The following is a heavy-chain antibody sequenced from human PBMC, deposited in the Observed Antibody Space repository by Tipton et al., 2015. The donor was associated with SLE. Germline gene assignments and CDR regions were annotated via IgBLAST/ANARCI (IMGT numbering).Heavy chain of an antibody. CDR1: GGSISRGSYY. CDR3: ARDGAMIVPRGSFDI. V-gene: IGHV4-61*02. Sequence: TLSLTCTVSGGSISRGSYYWSWIRQPAGKGLEWIGRIYTSGSTNYNPSLQSRVTMSVDTSKNQFSLKLSSVTAAGTAVYYCARDGAMIVPRGSFDIWGQGTMVTVSS. J-gene: IGHJ3*02. CDR2: IYTSGST. D-gene: IGHD3-22*01.